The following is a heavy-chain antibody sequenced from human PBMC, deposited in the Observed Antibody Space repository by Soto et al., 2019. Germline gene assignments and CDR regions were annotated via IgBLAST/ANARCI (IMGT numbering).Heavy chain of an antibody. V-gene: IGHV3-21*04. D-gene: IGHD2-15*01. CDR3: ARVGFCSGGSGYGADYFHP. CDR2: ISSSSSYI. Sequence: GGSLRLSCAAAGFTFSSYSMNWVRQAPGKGLEWVSSISSSSSYIYYADSVKGRFTISRDNSKNTLYLQMNSLRAEDTAVYYCARVGFCSGGSGYGADYFHPSGQGAVVTVSS. J-gene: IGHJ1*01. CDR1: GFTFSSYS.